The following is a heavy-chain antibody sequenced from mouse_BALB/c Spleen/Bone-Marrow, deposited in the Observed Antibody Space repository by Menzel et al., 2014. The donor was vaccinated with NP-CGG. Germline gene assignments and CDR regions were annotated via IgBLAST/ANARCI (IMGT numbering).Heavy chain of an antibody. CDR3: ARWRYPYAMDY. Sequence: EVQLQESGPELVKPGTSVKMSCKASGYTFTSYVMHWVKQKPGQGLEWIGYINPYNDGTKYNEKFKGKATLTSDKSSSTAYMELSSLTSEDSAVYYCARWRYPYAMDYWGQGTSVTVSS. CDR1: GYTFTSYV. CDR2: INPYNDGT. J-gene: IGHJ4*01. V-gene: IGHV1-14*01. D-gene: IGHD5-1-1*01.